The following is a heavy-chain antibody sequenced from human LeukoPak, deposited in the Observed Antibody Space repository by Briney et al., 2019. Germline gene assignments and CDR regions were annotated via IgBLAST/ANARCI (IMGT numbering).Heavy chain of an antibody. CDR3: ARDRVPTYNSSYAMDV. V-gene: IGHV1-69*04. CDR1: GGTFSSYA. J-gene: IGHJ6*02. Sequence: SVKVSCKASGGTFSSYAISWVRQAPGQGLEWMGRIIPILGIANYAQKFQGRVTITADKSTSTAYMELSSLRSEDTAVYYCARDRVPTYNSSYAMDVWGQGTTVTVSS. D-gene: IGHD6-13*01. CDR2: IIPILGIA.